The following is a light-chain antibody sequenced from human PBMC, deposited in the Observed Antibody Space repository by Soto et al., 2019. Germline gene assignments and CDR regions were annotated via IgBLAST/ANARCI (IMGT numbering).Light chain of an antibody. CDR2: RNN. J-gene: IGLJ2*01. CDR1: SSNIGSNF. Sequence: QSVLTQPPSASGTPGQRVTISCSGSSSNIGSNFVYWYQQFPGTAPKLLIYRNNQRPSGVPDRFSGSKSGTSASLAISGLPSEDEADYYCASWDDSLSGVVFGGGTQLTVL. V-gene: IGLV1-47*01. CDR3: ASWDDSLSGVV.